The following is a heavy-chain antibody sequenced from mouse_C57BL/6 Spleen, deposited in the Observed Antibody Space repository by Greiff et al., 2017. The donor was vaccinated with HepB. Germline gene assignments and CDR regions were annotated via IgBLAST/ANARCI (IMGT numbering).Heavy chain of an antibody. CDR2: IYPGDGDT. D-gene: IGHD1-1*01. V-gene: IGHV1-82*01. CDR1: GYAFSSSW. CDR3: APFLLRGFAY. Sequence: QVQLQQSGPELVKPGASVKISCKASGYAFSSSWMNWVKQRPGKGLEWIGRIYPGDGDTNYNGKFKGKATLTADKSSSTAYMQLSSLTSEDSAVYFCAPFLLRGFAYWGQGTLVTVSA. J-gene: IGHJ3*01.